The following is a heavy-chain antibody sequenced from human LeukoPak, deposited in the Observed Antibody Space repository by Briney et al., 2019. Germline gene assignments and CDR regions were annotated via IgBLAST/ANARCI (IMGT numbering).Heavy chain of an antibody. CDR3: ARDLAVAAPGAFDI. V-gene: IGHV3-53*01. Sequence: GGSLRLSCAASGFTVSSNYMSWVRQAPGKGLEWVSVIYSGGSTYYADSVKGRFTISRDNSKSTLYLQMNSLRAEDTAVYYCARDLAVAAPGAFDIWGQGTMVTVSS. CDR1: GFTVSSNY. J-gene: IGHJ3*02. CDR2: IYSGGST. D-gene: IGHD6-19*01.